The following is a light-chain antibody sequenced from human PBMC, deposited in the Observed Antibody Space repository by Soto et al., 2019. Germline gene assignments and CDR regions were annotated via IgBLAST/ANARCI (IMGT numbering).Light chain of an antibody. Sequence: DIQMTQSPSTLSASVGDRVTITCRASQSISNWLAWYQQKPGKAPKLLIYDASSLESGVPSRLSGSGSGTEFTLTISSLQPDDFTSYYCQQYNSYSRTFGQGTNLEIK. CDR3: QQYNSYSRT. J-gene: IGKJ2*01. V-gene: IGKV1-5*01. CDR2: DAS. CDR1: QSISNW.